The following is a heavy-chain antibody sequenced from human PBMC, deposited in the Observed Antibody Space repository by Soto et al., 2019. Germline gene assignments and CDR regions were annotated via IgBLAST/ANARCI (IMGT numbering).Heavy chain of an antibody. CDR3: ATRITVFGLLIPPFDP. Sequence: SETLSLTCAVYGGSVNGYYWNWLRQPPGKGLEWIGEINHTGGTHYNPSLKSRVTMSVDTSKNQFSLRLSSVTAADTAIYYCATRITVFGLLIPPFDPWGQGTQVTVSS. CDR1: GGSVNGYY. CDR2: INHTGGT. V-gene: IGHV4-34*01. D-gene: IGHD3-3*01. J-gene: IGHJ5*02.